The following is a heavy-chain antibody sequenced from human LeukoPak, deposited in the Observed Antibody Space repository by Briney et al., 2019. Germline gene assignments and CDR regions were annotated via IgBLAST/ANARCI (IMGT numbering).Heavy chain of an antibody. CDR1: GASISSADYF. J-gene: IGHJ3*02. CDR2: IYYSGST. CDR3: ASEGYINSGGAFEI. Sequence: SETLSLTCAVSGASISSADYFWSWIRQAPGKGLEWVGSIYYSGSTYYNPSLKSRINISVDTSKNQFSLNMRSVAAADTAVYYCASEGYINSGGAFEIWGQGTKVTVSS. D-gene: IGHD6-19*01. V-gene: IGHV4-30-4*01.